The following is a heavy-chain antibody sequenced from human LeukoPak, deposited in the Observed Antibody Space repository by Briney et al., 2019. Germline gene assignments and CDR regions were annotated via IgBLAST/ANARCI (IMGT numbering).Heavy chain of an antibody. Sequence: ASVKVSCKASGYTFTGYYTHWVRQAPRQGLEWMGWINPNSGGTNYAQKFQGRVTLTRDTSISTAYMELSRLRSDDTAVYYCASTLRSINYYYYGMDVWSQGTTVTVSS. CDR3: ASTLRSINYYYYGMDV. V-gene: IGHV1-2*02. CDR2: INPNSGGT. CDR1: GYTFTGYY. J-gene: IGHJ6*02. D-gene: IGHD4-17*01.